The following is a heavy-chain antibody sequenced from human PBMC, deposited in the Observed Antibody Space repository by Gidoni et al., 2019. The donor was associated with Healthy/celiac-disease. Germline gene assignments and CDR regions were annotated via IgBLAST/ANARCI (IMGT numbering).Heavy chain of an antibody. D-gene: IGHD1-26*01. V-gene: IGHV3-7*01. CDR2: KKKNGSEK. CDR1: GFNFSRYW. Sequence: EVQLVESGGSLLQPGVSLRPPCAASGFNFSRYWMSWVRQAPGKGLEWEANKKKNGSEKYYEDSVKSRCTISRDNAKNSLYRQMNSLRAEDTAVYYCARDGEATLDYWGQGTLVTVSS. J-gene: IGHJ4*02. CDR3: ARDGEATLDY.